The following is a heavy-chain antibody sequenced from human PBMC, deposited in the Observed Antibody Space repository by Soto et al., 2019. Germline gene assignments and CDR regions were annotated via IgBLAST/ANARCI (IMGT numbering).Heavy chain of an antibody. D-gene: IGHD3-22*01. CDR2: IIPIFGTT. V-gene: IGHV1-69*06. Sequence: SVKVSCKASGGTFGSDAITWVRQAPGQGLEWVGRIIPIFGTTNYAQNLQGRVTISADKSTLTSYMELHSLTSDDTALYYCARDTRGSRYYTNGLDPWGQGTQVTVSS. CDR1: GGTFGSDA. J-gene: IGHJ5*02. CDR3: ARDTRGSRYYTNGLDP.